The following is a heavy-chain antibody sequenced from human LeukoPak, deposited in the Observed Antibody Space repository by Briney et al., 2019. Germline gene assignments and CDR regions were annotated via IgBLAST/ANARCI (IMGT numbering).Heavy chain of an antibody. J-gene: IGHJ4*02. CDR2: ISGDGFTT. V-gene: IGHV3-43*02. CDR1: GFTFDDYA. D-gene: IGHD3-22*01. CDR3: AICPDRYYDSSAPYLGGDY. Sequence: GGSLRLSCAASGFTFDDYAIHWVRQAPGKGLEWVSLISGDGFTTYYADSVKGRFTISRDNSKNSLYLQMNSLRTEDTALYYCAICPDRYYDSSAPYLGGDYWGQGTLVTVSS.